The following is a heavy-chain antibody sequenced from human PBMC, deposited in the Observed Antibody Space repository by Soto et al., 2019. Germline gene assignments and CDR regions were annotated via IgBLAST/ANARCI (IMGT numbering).Heavy chain of an antibody. J-gene: IGHJ6*02. Sequence: QVQLVQSGAEVKKPGSSVKVSCKASGGTFSSYTMSWVRQAPGQGLEWMGRIIPILGIANYAQKFQGRVTITADKSTSTAYMELSSLRSEDTAVYYCARAGAHYGMDVWGQGTTVTVSS. V-gene: IGHV1-69*02. CDR1: GGTFSSYT. CDR2: IIPILGIA. CDR3: ARAGAHYGMDV. D-gene: IGHD1-26*01.